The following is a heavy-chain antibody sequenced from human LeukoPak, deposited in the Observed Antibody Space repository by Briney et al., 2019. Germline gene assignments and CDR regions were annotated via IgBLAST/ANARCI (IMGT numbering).Heavy chain of an antibody. J-gene: IGHJ4*02. Sequence: PGGSLRLSCAASGFTFSSYAIHWARQAPSKGLEWVAVISCDGDNKYYADSVRGRFTVWRDNSKNTLYLQMNRLRAEDTAVYYCTRDTWRQLWLTFDYWGQGTLVTVSS. CDR3: TRDTWRQLWLTFDY. D-gene: IGHD5-18*01. CDR1: GFTFSSYA. V-gene: IGHV3-30*04. CDR2: ISCDGDNK.